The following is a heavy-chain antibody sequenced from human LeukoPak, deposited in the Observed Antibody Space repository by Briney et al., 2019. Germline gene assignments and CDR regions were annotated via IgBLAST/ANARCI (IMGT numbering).Heavy chain of an antibody. CDR2: KWSDATNQ. CDR1: GFTFSHYA. D-gene: IGHD4-11*01. V-gene: IGHV3-33*06. CDR3: VKDAQRGFDYSNSLQH. Sequence: GGSLRLSCEASGFTFSHYAMPWVRQAPGKGREWVPVKWSDATNQYYSDSVKGRFTISRDNFKRTVSLQMNSLRAEDTAVYYCVKDAQRGFDYSNSLQHWGQGSLVTVSS. J-gene: IGHJ4*02.